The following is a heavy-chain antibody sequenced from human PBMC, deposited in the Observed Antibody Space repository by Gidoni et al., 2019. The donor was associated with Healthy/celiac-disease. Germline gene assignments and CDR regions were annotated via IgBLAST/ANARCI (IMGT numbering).Heavy chain of an antibody. V-gene: IGHV4-38-2*02. Sequence: QVQLQESGPGLVKPSETLSLTCAVSGYSISSGYYWGWIRQPPGKGLEWIGSIYHSGSTYYNPSLKSRVTISVDTSKNQFSLKLSSVTAADTAVYYCAREATTVTTPWFDPWGQGTLVTVSS. CDR3: AREATTVTTPWFDP. D-gene: IGHD4-17*01. CDR1: GYSISSGYY. J-gene: IGHJ5*02. CDR2: IYHSGST.